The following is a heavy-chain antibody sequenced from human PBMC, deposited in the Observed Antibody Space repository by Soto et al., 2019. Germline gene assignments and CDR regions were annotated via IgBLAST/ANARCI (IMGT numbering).Heavy chain of an antibody. D-gene: IGHD3-16*02. CDR3: ARSYIWGSYRYLSTFDY. CDR1: GGSISSYY. Sequence: SETLSLTCTVAGGSISSYYWSWIRQTPGKGLEWIGYIYYSGSTNYNPSLKSRVTISVDTSKNQFSLKLSSVTAADTAVYYCARSYIWGSYRYLSTFDYWGQGTLVTVSS. CDR2: IYYSGST. V-gene: IGHV4-59*01. J-gene: IGHJ4*02.